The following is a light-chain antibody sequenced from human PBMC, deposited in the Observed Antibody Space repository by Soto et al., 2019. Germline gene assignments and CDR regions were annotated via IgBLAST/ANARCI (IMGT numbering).Light chain of an antibody. V-gene: IGKV3-11*01. J-gene: IGKJ1*01. Sequence: EIVLTQSPATLSLSPGERATLSCRASQSVSSYLAWYQQKPGQAPRLLIFDAFNRATGIPARFSGSGSWTDFTLTISSLEPEDFAVYYCQQRSSWPWTFGQGTKVEIK. CDR1: QSVSSY. CDR3: QQRSSWPWT. CDR2: DAF.